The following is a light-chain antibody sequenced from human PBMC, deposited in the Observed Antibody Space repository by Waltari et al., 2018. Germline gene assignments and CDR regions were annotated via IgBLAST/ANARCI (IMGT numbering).Light chain of an antibody. CDR2: AAS. J-gene: IGKJ1*01. Sequence: DIQMTQSPSSLSASVGDRVTITCRASQSINNYLNWYQQKPGKAPKLLIYAASTLQSGVPSKFSGSGSGTDFTLTISTLQPEEFAAYYCQQGFSNPRTFGQGTKVEIK. CDR3: QQGFSNPRT. V-gene: IGKV1-39*01. CDR1: QSINNY.